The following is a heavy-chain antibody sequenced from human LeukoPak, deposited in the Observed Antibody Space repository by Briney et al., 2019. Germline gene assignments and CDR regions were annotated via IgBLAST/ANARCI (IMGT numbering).Heavy chain of an antibody. CDR1: GGSFSGYY. D-gene: IGHD6-13*01. J-gene: IGHJ5*02. CDR2: INHSGST. CDR3: ARTLGKHIAAAGSRRNWFDP. V-gene: IGHV4-34*01. Sequence: SETLSLTCAVYGGSFSGYYWSWIRQPPGKGLEWIGEINHSGSTNYNPSLKSRVTISVDTSKNQFSLKLSSVTAADTAVYYCARTLGKHIAAAGSRRNWFDPWGQGTLVTVSS.